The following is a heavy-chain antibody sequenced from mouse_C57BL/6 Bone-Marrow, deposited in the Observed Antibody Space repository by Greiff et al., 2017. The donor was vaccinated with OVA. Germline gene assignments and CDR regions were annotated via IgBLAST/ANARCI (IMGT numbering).Heavy chain of an antibody. CDR2: IDPENGDT. D-gene: IGHD2-4*01. Sequence: EVQLVESGAELVRPGASVKLSCTASGFNIKDDYMHWVKQRPEQGLEWIGWIDPENGDTEYASKFQGKATITADTSSNTAYLQLSSLTSEDTAVYYCIYDYDGPYAMDYWGQGTSVTVSS. J-gene: IGHJ4*01. CDR3: IYDYDGPYAMDY. CDR1: GFNIKDDY. V-gene: IGHV14-4*01.